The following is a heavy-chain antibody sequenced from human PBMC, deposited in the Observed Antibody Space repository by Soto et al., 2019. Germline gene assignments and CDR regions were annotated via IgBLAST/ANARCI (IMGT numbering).Heavy chain of an antibody. V-gene: IGHV3-21*01. CDR1: GFTFSSYS. J-gene: IGHJ6*02. CDR2: ISGTSDYI. Sequence: SLRLSCAASGFTFSSYSMNWVRQAPGRGLEWVAAISGTSDYIYYADSVKGRFTISRDNARTSLYIQMNSLRAEDTAVYYCARDHRYCSGGSCRPYYYYYGMDVWGQGTTVTVSS. D-gene: IGHD2-15*01. CDR3: ARDHRYCSGGSCRPYYYYYGMDV.